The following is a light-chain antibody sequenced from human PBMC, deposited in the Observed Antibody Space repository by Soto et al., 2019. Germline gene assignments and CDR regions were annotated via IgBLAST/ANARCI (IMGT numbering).Light chain of an antibody. CDR3: QAWDSSTHAV. V-gene: IGLV3-1*01. J-gene: IGLJ7*01. Sequence: SYELTQPPSVSVSPGQTASITCSGDKLGDKYACWYQQKPGQSPVLVIYQDNKRPSGIPERFSGSNSGNTATLTISGTQTMDEADYYCQAWDSSTHAVFGGGTQLTVL. CDR1: KLGDKY. CDR2: QDN.